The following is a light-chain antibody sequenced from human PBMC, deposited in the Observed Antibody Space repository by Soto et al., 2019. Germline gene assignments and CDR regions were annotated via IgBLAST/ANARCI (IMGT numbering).Light chain of an antibody. J-gene: IGKJ5*01. Sequence: PGERASLSCGASQSISSSFLAWYQQKPGQAPRLLIYGASSRATGIPDRFTGSGSGTDFTLTISSLEPEDSAVYYCQQRNMWPITFGQGTRLEIK. CDR1: QSISSSF. CDR2: GAS. CDR3: QQRNMWPIT. V-gene: IGKV3D-20*02.